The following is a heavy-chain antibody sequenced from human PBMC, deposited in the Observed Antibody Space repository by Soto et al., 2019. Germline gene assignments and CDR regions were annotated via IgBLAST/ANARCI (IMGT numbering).Heavy chain of an antibody. CDR1: GGSISSYY. D-gene: IGHD6-13*01. V-gene: IGHV4-4*02. J-gene: IGHJ4*02. CDR2: IYHSGST. Sequence: PSETLSLTCTVSGGSISSYYWSWVRQPPGKGLEWIGEIYHSGSTNYNPSLNSRVTISVDKSKNQFSLKLTSVTAADTAVYYCVSSSWYSLDYWGQGTRVTVSS. CDR3: VSSSWYSLDY.